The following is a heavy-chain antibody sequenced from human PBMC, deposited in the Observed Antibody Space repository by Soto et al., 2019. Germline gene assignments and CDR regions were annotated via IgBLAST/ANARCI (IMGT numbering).Heavy chain of an antibody. J-gene: IGHJ4*02. Sequence: PSETLSLTCTVSGGSISSGDYYWSWIRQSPGKGLEWIGYIYYSGSTYYNPSLKSRVTISVDTSKNQFSLKLSSVTAADTAVYYCARGRGYSYGHNFDYWGQGTLVTVSS. V-gene: IGHV4-30-4*01. CDR3: ARGRGYSYGHNFDY. CDR2: IYYSGST. CDR1: GGSISSGDYY. D-gene: IGHD5-18*01.